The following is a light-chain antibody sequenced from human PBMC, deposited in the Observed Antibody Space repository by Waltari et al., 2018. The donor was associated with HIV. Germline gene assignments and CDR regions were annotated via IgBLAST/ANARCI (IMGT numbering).Light chain of an antibody. CDR3: SSYAGGHSWV. J-gene: IGLJ3*02. CDR2: EVS. V-gene: IGLV2-23*02. Sequence: QSALTQPASVSGSPGQSIAISCTGTSSNVGNYNLVSWYQHHPGKSPRPLIYEVSQRPSVIANRVSGSKSGNTASLIISGLQAEDEADYYCSSYAGGHSWVFGGGTKLTVL. CDR1: SSNVGNYNL.